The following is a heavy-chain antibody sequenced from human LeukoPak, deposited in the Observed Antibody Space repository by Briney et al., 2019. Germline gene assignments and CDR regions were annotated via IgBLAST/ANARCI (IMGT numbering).Heavy chain of an antibody. Sequence: PGGSLRLSCAASGFTFSSYSMNWVRQAPGKGLEWVSIISSTSDYIYYADSVKGRFTISRDNAKNSLYLQMNSLRAEDTAVYYCASLHDIVVVPPATIDYWGQGTLATVSS. J-gene: IGHJ4*02. D-gene: IGHD2-2*01. CDR1: GFTFSSYS. CDR2: ISSTSDYI. CDR3: ASLHDIVVVPPATIDY. V-gene: IGHV3-21*01.